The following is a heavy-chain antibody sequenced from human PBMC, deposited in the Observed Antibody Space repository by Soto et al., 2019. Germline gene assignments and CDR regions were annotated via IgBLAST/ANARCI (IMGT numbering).Heavy chain of an antibody. CDR1: GFTFSDYA. CDR2: ISFDGSNR. CDR3: ARDSFFTLVRGGHFYFYGLDV. D-gene: IGHD3-10*01. V-gene: IGHV3-30-3*01. J-gene: IGHJ6*02. Sequence: QVHLVESGGGVVHPGRSLRLSCTASGFTFSDYAIHWVRQAPGKGLEWVAVISFDGSNRYFADSVKGRFTISRDNSKDTLYLEMNRPGAGDKALYYWARDSFFTLVRGGHFYFYGLDVWGQGTTVIVSS.